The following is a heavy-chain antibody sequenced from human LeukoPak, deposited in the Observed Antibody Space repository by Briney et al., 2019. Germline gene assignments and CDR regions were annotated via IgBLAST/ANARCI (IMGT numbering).Heavy chain of an antibody. CDR3: ARDSLPYYDILTGYWFDP. CDR2: IIPIFGTA. V-gene: IGHV1-69*13. D-gene: IGHD3-9*01. CDR1: GGTFSSYA. Sequence: ASVKVSCKASGGTFSSYAISWVRQAPGQGLEWMGGIIPIFGTANYAQKFQGGVTITADESTSTAYMELSSLRSEDTAVYYCARDSLPYYDILTGYWFDPWGQGTLVTVSS. J-gene: IGHJ5*02.